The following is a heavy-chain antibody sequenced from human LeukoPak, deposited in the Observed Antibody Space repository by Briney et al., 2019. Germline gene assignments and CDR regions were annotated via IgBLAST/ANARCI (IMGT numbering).Heavy chain of an antibody. D-gene: IGHD2-8*02. J-gene: IGHJ3*02. CDR2: ISSSSYI. CDR3: ARDGAISGLDAFDI. V-gene: IGHV3-21*01. Sequence: PGGSLRLSCAASGFTFSSYSMNWVRQAPGKGLEWVSSISSSSYIYYADSVKGRFTISRDNAKNSLYLQMNSLRAEDTAVYYCARDGAISGLDAFDIWGQGTMVTVSS. CDR1: GFTFSSYS.